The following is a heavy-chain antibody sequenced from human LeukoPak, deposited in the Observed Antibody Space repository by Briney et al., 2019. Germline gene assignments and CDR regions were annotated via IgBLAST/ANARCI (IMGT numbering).Heavy chain of an antibody. CDR1: GGTFSSYA. V-gene: IGHV1-69*04. CDR2: IIPILGIA. J-gene: IGHJ3*02. CDR3: ARTYDSSAPGHDAFDI. Sequence: ASVKVSCKASGGTFSSYAISWVRQAPGQGLEWMGRIIPILGIANYAQKFQGRVTITADKSTSTAYMELSSLRSEDTAVYYCARTYDSSAPGHDAFDIWGQGTMVTVSS. D-gene: IGHD3-22*01.